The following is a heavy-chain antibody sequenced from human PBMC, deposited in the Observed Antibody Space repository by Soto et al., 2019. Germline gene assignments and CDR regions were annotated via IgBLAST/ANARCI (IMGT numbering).Heavy chain of an antibody. CDR2: IIPIFGTA. CDR1: GGTFSSYA. CDR3: AREIRADCGGECYSFDY. D-gene: IGHD2-21*01. V-gene: IGHV1-69*13. Sequence: SVKVSCKASGGTFSSYAISWVRLAPGQGLEWMGGIIPIFGTANYAQKFQGRDTITADESSSTAYMELSSLRSEDTAGYYCAREIRADCGGECYSFDYWGQGTLVTVSS. J-gene: IGHJ4*02.